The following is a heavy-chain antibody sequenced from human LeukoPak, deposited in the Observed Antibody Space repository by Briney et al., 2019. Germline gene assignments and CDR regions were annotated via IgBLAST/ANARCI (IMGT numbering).Heavy chain of an antibody. J-gene: IGHJ4*02. CDR3: AAGASYDSSALLGY. Sequence: ASVKVSCKASGYTFSSYHMHWVRQAPGQGLEWMGIINPSAGTTNYAQKFQDRVTMTRDMSTSTAYMELSSLRSEDTAVYYCAAGASYDSSALLGYWGQGTLVTVSS. CDR1: GYTFSSYH. V-gene: IGHV1-46*01. D-gene: IGHD3-22*01. CDR2: INPSAGTT.